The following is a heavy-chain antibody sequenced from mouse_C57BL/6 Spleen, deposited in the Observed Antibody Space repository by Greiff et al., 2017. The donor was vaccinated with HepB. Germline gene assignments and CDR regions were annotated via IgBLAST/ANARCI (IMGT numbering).Heavy chain of an antibody. CDR3: ATRRFPNAMDY. CDR2: ISSGSSTF. J-gene: IGHJ4*01. V-gene: IGHV5-17*01. Sequence: EVMLVEPGGGLVKPGGSLKLSCAASGFTFSDYGMHWVRQAPEKGLEWVAYISSGSSTFYYADTVKGRFTISRDNAKNTLFLQMTSLRSEDTAMYYCATRRFPNAMDYWGQGTSVTVSS. D-gene: IGHD1-1*01. CDR1: GFTFSDYG.